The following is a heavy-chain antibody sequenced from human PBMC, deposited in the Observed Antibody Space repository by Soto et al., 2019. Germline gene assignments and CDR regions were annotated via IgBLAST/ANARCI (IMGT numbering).Heavy chain of an antibody. D-gene: IGHD3-3*01. Sequence: KPSETLSLTCTVSGGSISSGGYYWSWIRQHPGKGLEWIGYIYYSGSTYYNPSLKSRVTISVDTSKNQFSLKLSSVTAADTAVYYCARVILNPYDFWSGYAPTHGMDVWGQGTTVTVSS. CDR2: IYYSGST. V-gene: IGHV4-31*03. CDR1: GGSISSGGYY. J-gene: IGHJ6*02. CDR3: ARVILNPYDFWSGYAPTHGMDV.